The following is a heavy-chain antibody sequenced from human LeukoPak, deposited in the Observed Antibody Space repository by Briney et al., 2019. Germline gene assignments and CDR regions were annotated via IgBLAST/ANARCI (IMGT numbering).Heavy chain of an antibody. CDR1: GFTFSSYA. J-gene: IGHJ4*02. D-gene: IGHD6-13*01. CDR2: ILYDGSNK. CDR3: ARDFAAAGIFDY. V-gene: IGHV3-30*04. Sequence: GRSLRLSCAASGFTFSSYAMHWVRQAPGKGLEWVALILYDGSNKYYADSVKGRFTISRDNSKNTLYMQMNSLRAGDTAVYYCARDFAAAGIFDYWGQGTLVTVSS.